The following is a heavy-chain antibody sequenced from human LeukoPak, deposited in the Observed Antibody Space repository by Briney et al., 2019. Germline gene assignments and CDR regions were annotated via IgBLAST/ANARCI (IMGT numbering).Heavy chain of an antibody. V-gene: IGHV1-69*04. CDR3: ARGRGSRTGYNGDYLDY. CDR1: GGTFSNYA. D-gene: IGHD5-18*01. Sequence: ASGKVSCKASGGTFSNYAINWVRQAPGQGLEWMGRITPILGLINYAQKFQGRVTITADKSTSTGYMEATGLRSDDTAIYYCARGRGSRTGYNGDYLDYWGQGTLVTVSS. CDR2: ITPILGLI. J-gene: IGHJ4*02.